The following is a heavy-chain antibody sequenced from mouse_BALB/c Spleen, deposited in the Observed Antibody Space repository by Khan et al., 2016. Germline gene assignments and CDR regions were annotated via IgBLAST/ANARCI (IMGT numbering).Heavy chain of an antibody. CDR1: GCSITSDYA. J-gene: IGHJ2*01. V-gene: IGHV3-2*02. CDR2: ISYSGST. Sequence: EVQLQESGPGLVKPSQSLSLTCTVTGCSITSDYAWNWIRQFPGNKLEWMGYISYSGSTSYNPSLKSRISITRDTSKNQFFLQLNSVTTEDTATYYCARYGNYEGDYWGQGTTLTVSS. D-gene: IGHD2-10*02. CDR3: ARYGNYEGDY.